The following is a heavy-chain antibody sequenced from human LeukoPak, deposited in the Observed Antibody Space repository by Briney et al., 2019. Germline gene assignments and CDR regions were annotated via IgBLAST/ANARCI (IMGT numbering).Heavy chain of an antibody. CDR1: GFTFSSYA. CDR3: AKNMNV. Sequence: PGGSLGLSCAASGFTFSSYAMHWVRQAPGKGLEWVAVISYDGSNKYYADSVKGRFTISRDNAKNSLYLQMNSLRAEDTAVYYCAKNMNVWGQGTTVTVFS. J-gene: IGHJ6*02. V-gene: IGHV3-30-3*02. CDR2: ISYDGSNK.